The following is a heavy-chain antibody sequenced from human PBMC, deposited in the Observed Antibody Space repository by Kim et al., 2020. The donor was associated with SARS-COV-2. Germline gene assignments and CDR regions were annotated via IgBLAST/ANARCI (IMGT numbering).Heavy chain of an antibody. Sequence: GGSLRLSCAASGFTFSNYGMTWVRQAQGKGLEWVSSISASATYTFYADSVKGRFTLSRDDSKSALYLQMSGLRADDTAIYYCAKDRGSAGVSDYWGQGTLVTVSS. J-gene: IGHJ4*02. CDR3: AKDRGSAGVSDY. V-gene: IGHV3-23*01. D-gene: IGHD6-19*01. CDR2: ISASATYT. CDR1: GFTFSNYG.